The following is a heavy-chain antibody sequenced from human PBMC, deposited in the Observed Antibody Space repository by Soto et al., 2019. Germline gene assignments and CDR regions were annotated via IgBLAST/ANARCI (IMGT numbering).Heavy chain of an antibody. J-gene: IGHJ4*02. Sequence: EVQLVESGGGLIQPGGSLRLSCAASGFTSSSYSMNWVRQAPGKGLALVAYISSSSSTIYYADSVKGRFTISRDNAKNSLYVQIVSRGDEGTAVYYCGSGYYFDYLGQGTLVTVS. V-gene: IGHV3-48*02. CDR2: ISSSSSTI. CDR1: GFTSSSYS. D-gene: IGHD5-12*01. CDR3: GSGYYFDY.